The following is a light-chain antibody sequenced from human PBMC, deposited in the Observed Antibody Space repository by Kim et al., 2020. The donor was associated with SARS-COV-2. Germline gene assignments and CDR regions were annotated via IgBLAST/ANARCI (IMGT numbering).Light chain of an antibody. Sequence: EIVMKQSPATLSVSPGERATLSCRASQSVSSNLAWYQQKPGQAPRLLIYGASTRATGIPARFSGSVSGTEFTLTISSLQSEDFAVYYCQQYNNWPPLTFGGWTKVDI. CDR3: QQYNNWPPLT. CDR2: GAS. V-gene: IGKV3-15*01. J-gene: IGKJ4*01. CDR1: QSVSSN.